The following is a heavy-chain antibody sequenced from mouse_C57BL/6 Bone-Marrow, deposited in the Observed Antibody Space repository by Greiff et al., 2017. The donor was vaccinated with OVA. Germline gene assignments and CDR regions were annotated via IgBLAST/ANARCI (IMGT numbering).Heavy chain of an antibody. V-gene: IGHV1-81*01. J-gene: IGHJ2*01. CDR1: GYTFTSYG. CDR2: IYPRSGNT. D-gene: IGHD2-1*01. CDR3: ARSRVYYGNYQDFDY. Sequence: QVQLQQSGAELARPGASVKLSCKASGYTFTSYGISWVKQRTGQGLEWIGEIYPRSGNTYYNEKFKGKATLTADKSSSTAYMELRSLTSEDSAVYFCARSRVYYGNYQDFDYWGQGTTLTVSS.